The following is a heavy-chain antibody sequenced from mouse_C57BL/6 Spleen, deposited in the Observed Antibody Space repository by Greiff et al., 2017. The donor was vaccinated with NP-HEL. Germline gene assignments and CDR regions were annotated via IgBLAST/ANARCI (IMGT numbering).Heavy chain of an antibody. CDR2: IYPGDGDT. CDR1: GYAFSSYW. V-gene: IGHV1-80*01. Sequence: QVQLKQSGAELVKPGASVKISCKASGYAFSSYWMNWVKQRPGKGLEWIGQIYPGDGDTNYNGKFKGKATLTADKSSSTAYMQLSSLTSEDSAVYFCARGLLRDAMDYWGQGTSVTVSS. CDR3: ARGLLRDAMDY. J-gene: IGHJ4*01. D-gene: IGHD2-3*01.